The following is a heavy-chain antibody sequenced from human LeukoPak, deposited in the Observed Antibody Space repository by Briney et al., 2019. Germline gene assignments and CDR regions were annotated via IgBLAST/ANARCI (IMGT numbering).Heavy chain of an antibody. J-gene: IGHJ5*02. Sequence: QTGGSLRLSCAASGFPFSSYGMHWVRQAPGKGLEWMTVISYDGSNRYYADSVKGRFTISRDNSKNTLYLQMNSLRAEDTAVYYCARGTTLSHWAAWGQGTLVTVSS. CDR3: ARGTTLSHWAA. D-gene: IGHD7-27*01. CDR1: GFPFSSYG. CDR2: ISYDGSNR. V-gene: IGHV3-30*03.